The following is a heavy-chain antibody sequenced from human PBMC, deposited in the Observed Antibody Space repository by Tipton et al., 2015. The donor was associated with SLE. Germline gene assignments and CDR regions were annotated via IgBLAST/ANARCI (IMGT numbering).Heavy chain of an antibody. Sequence: SLRLSCSASGFTFSSYAMHWVRQAPGKGLEYVSAISSNGGSTYYAGSVKGRFTISRANSKNTLYLQMRSLRAEDTAVYYCVKGLGHYYGSGPEGAFDIWGQGTMVTVSS. J-gene: IGHJ3*02. D-gene: IGHD3-10*01. CDR3: VKGLGHYYGSGPEGAFDI. CDR2: ISSNGGST. V-gene: IGHV3-64D*06. CDR1: GFTFSSYA.